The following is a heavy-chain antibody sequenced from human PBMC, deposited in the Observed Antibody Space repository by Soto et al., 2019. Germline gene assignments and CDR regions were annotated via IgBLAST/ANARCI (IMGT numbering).Heavy chain of an antibody. Sequence: SLRLSCAASGFTFSSYSMHWVRQAPGKGLEWVAVISYDGSNKYYADSVKGRFTISRDNSKNTLYLQMNSLRAEDTAVYYCAKGAVVVITWNWFDPWGQGTLVTVSS. J-gene: IGHJ5*02. CDR1: GFTFSSYS. V-gene: IGHV3-30*18. CDR3: AKGAVVVITWNWFDP. CDR2: ISYDGSNK. D-gene: IGHD3-22*01.